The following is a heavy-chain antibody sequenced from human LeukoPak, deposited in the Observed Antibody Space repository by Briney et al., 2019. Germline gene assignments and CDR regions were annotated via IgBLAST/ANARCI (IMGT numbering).Heavy chain of an antibody. CDR2: IYRTGTT. V-gene: IGHV4-38-2*02. Sequence: SETLSLTCTVSGYSISNDFWGWIRQPPGKGLEWIGNIYRTGTTFYNPSLQSRVSMSVDTSKNTFSLKVKSVTAADTAVYYCARDGYNPVAFDIWGQGTVVTVSS. D-gene: IGHD5-24*01. CDR1: GYSISNDF. CDR3: ARDGYNPVAFDI. J-gene: IGHJ3*02.